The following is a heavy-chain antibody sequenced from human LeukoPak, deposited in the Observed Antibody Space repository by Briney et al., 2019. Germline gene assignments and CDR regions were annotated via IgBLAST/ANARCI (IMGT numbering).Heavy chain of an antibody. CDR2: IGDSGGST. CDR3: AKGGANSPYTYIDV. CDR1: GFTFSNHA. V-gene: IGHV3-23*01. D-gene: IGHD1-1*01. Sequence: GGSLRLSCAASGFTFSNHAMSWVRQAPGKGLEWVSVIGDSGGSTYYADSVKGRFTISRDNSKNTLYLQMNSLRADDTAVYHCAKGGANSPYTYIDVWGKGTTVIVSS. J-gene: IGHJ6*04.